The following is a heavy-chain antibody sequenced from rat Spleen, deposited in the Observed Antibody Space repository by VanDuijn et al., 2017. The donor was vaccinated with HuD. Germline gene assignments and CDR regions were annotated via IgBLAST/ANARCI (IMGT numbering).Heavy chain of an antibody. Sequence: EVQLVESGGDLVQPGRSLKLSCAASGFTFSNYYMAWVRQAPKKGLEWVATISYDGSSTYYRDSVKGRFTISRDNAKSTLYLQMDSLRSEDTATYYCTAHGNRVSRFAYWGQGTLVTVSS. D-gene: IGHD1-4*01. CDR2: ISYDGSST. J-gene: IGHJ3*01. V-gene: IGHV5-29*01. CDR1: GFTFSNYY. CDR3: TAHGNRVSRFAY.